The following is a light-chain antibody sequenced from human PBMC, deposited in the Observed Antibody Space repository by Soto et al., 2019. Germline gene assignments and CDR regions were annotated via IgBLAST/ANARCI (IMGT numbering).Light chain of an antibody. Sequence: EIVLTQSPGTLSLSPGERATLSCRASQSVRSSYLAWYQQKPGQAPRLLIYDTSTRATGIPARFSGGGSGTDFTLTISRLEPEDFAVYYCQHYHSSPPWTFGQGTKVDIK. CDR2: DTS. V-gene: IGKV3-20*01. CDR1: QSVRSSY. CDR3: QHYHSSPPWT. J-gene: IGKJ1*01.